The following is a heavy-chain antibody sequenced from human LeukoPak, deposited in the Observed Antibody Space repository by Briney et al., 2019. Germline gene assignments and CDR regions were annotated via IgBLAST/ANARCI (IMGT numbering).Heavy chain of an antibody. D-gene: IGHD1-26*01. CDR2: ISSSSSTI. V-gene: IGHV3-48*01. CDR3: AREKKWAAAFDY. CDR1: GFTFSSYS. J-gene: IGHJ4*02. Sequence: GGSLRLSCAASGFTFSSYSMNWVRQAPGKGLEWVSYISSSSSTIYYADSVKGRFTISRDNSENSLYLQMNSLRAKDTPVYYCAREKKWAAAFDYWGQGNLVTVSS.